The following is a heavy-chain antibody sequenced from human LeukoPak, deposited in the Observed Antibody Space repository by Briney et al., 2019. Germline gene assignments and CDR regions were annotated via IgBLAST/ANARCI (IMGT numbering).Heavy chain of an antibody. CDR2: ISAYNGNT. J-gene: IGHJ6*03. D-gene: IGHD3-10*01. CDR3: ARVVGSGSYYYYYYMDV. Sequence: EASVKVSCKASGYTFTSYGISWVRQAPGQGLEWMGWISAYNGNTNYAQKLQGRVTMTTDTSTSTAYMELRSLRSDDTAVYYCARVVGSGSYYYYYYMDVWGKGTTVTVSS. V-gene: IGHV1-18*01. CDR1: GYTFTSYG.